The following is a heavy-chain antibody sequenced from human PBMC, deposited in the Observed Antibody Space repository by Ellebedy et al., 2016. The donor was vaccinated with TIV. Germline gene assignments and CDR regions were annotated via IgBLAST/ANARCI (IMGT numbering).Heavy chain of an antibody. Sequence: ASVKVSCKVFGYTLTELSMHWVRQAPGKGLEWMGRIIPILGIPNYAQKFQGRVTMTRNTSISTAYMELSSLRSEDTAVYYCASGGGCNNTTCNEDWFDPWGQGTLVTVSS. V-gene: IGHV1-24*01. J-gene: IGHJ5*02. CDR2: IIPILGIP. D-gene: IGHD2-2*01. CDR3: ASGGGCNNTTCNEDWFDP. CDR1: GYTLTELS.